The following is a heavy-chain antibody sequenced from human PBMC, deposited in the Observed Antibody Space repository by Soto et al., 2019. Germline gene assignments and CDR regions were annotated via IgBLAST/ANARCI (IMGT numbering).Heavy chain of an antibody. V-gene: IGHV3-21*01. Sequence: EVQLVESGGGLVKPGGSLRLSCAASGFTFSSYSMNWVRQAPGKGLEWVSSISSSSSYIYYADSVKGRFTISRDNAKNSLYLQMNSLRAEDTAVYYCARVSGKRSPLRYYYGMDVWGQGTTVTVSS. D-gene: IGHD3-10*01. CDR1: GFTFSSYS. CDR2: ISSSSSYI. J-gene: IGHJ6*02. CDR3: ARVSGKRSPLRYYYGMDV.